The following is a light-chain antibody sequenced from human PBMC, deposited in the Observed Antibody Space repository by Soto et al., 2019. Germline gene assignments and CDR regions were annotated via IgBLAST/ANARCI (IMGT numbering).Light chain of an antibody. CDR1: QSISTR. J-gene: IGKJ1*01. V-gene: IGKV1-5*03. Sequence: DIQMTQSPSTLSASVGDRVTITCRASQSISTRLAWYQQKPVRAPNLLIYKASDLKTGVPSRFSGSGSGTEFTLSITTLQPDDFATYYCQHSGTFGQGTKVEIK. CDR2: KAS. CDR3: QHSGT.